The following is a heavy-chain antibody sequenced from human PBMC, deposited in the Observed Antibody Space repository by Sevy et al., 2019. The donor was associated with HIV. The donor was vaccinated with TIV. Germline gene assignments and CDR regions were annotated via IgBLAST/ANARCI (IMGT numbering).Heavy chain of an antibody. CDR2: IWYDGSNK. D-gene: IGHD6-19*01. CDR3: AKVGTRSGWYSYYYYYMDV. J-gene: IGHJ6*03. V-gene: IGHV3-33*06. CDR1: GFTFSSYG. Sequence: GGSLRLSCAASGFTFSSYGMHWVRQAPGKGLEWVAVIWYDGSNKYYADSVKGRFTISGDNSKNTLYLQMNSLRAEDTAVYYCAKVGTRSGWYSYYYYYMDVWGKGTTVTVSS.